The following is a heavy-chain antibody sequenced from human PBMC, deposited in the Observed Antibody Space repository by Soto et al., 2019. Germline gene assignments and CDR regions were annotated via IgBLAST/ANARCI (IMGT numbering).Heavy chain of an antibody. CDR2: ISSNGGST. V-gene: IGHV3-64D*06. CDR3: VKGRYSYGPEYFDY. J-gene: IGHJ4*02. Sequence: LRLSCSASGFTFSSYAMHWVRQAPGKGLEYVSAISSNGGSTYYADSVKGRFTISRDNSKNTLYLQMSSLRAEDTAVYYCVKGRYSYGPEYFDYWGQGTLVTVSS. CDR1: GFTFSSYA. D-gene: IGHD5-18*01.